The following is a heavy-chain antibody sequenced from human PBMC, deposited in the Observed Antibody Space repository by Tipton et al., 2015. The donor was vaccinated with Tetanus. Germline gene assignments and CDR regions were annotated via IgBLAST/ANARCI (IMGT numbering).Heavy chain of an antibody. Sequence: TLSLTCTVSGGSVGNSDYYWGWIRQSPGKGLEWIGSIWYDGSAYYNPSLKSRVTISVDTPKNQFSLKVRSVTAADTAVYACARHVVQGAPRWFDPWGQGTLVTVSS. V-gene: IGHV4-39*01. CDR2: IWYDGSA. CDR1: GGSVGNSDYY. J-gene: IGHJ5*02. CDR3: ARHVVQGAPRWFDP. D-gene: IGHD2-21*01.